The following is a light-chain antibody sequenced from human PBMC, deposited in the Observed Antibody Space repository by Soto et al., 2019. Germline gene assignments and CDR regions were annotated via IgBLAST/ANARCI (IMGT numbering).Light chain of an antibody. J-gene: IGKJ4*02. Sequence: IPMAQSPSSLSASVGDRVTITCRASQSITHYLNRYQQKAGKAPKLLIYAASNLQSGVPPRFSGSGAGSEFTLTISSRQPEDLATDYCQQRYKSPLTFGGGTKVDIK. CDR1: QSITHY. CDR3: QQRYKSPLT. CDR2: AAS. V-gene: IGKV1-39*01.